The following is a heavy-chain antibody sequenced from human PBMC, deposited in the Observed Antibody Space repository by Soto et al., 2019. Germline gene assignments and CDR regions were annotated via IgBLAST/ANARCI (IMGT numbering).Heavy chain of an antibody. V-gene: IGHV4-31*03. Sequence: SETLSLTCTVSGGSISSGGYYWSWIRQHPGKGLEWIGYIYYSGSTYYNPSLKSRVTISVDTSKNQFSLKLSSVTAADTAVYYCARVPKVIKRYYFDYWGQGTLVTVSS. CDR1: GGSISSGGYY. CDR2: IYYSGST. CDR3: ARVPKVIKRYYFDY. J-gene: IGHJ4*02.